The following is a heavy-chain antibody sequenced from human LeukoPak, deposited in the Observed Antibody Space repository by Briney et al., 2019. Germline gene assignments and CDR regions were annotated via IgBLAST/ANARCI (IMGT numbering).Heavy chain of an antibody. CDR2: INVYNGNT. CDR3: ARPRLMIAFGGVDAFDV. V-gene: IGHV1-18*01. Sequence: ASVTVSCTASGYTFNNYHITWVRQAPGQGLEWMGWINVYNGNTNYAQMLQGRVTMTTDTSTSTAYMELRSLRSDDTAVYYCARPRLMIAFGGVDAFDVWGQGTMVTVSS. J-gene: IGHJ3*01. CDR1: GYTFNNYH. D-gene: IGHD3-16*01.